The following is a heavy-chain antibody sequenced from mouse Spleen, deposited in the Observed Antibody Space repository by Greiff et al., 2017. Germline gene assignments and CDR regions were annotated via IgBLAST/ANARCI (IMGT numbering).Heavy chain of an antibody. Sequence: VQLQQSGPELVKPGASVKISCKASGYAFSSSWMNWVKQRPGKGLEWIGRIYPGDGDTNYNGKFKGKATLTADKSSSTAYMQLSSLTSEDSAVYFCARGREGYFDVWGTGTTVTVSS. CDR2: IYPGDGDT. V-gene: IGHV1-82*01. CDR1: GYAFSSSW. CDR3: ARGREGYFDV. J-gene: IGHJ1*03.